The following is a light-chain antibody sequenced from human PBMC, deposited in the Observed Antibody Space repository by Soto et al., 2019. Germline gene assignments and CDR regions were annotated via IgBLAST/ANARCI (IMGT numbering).Light chain of an antibody. CDR1: QDINVY. V-gene: IGKV1-39*01. Sequence: DIQMTQSPSSVSTSVGGTVTITCRSSQDINVYLNWYQQKPGEVPKLLIYSASSLHSGVPSRFTGSGSETDFTLTIRSLQPEDFATYYCQQSYSTLSITVGQGTRLEI. CDR3: QQSYSTLSIT. CDR2: SAS. J-gene: IGKJ5*01.